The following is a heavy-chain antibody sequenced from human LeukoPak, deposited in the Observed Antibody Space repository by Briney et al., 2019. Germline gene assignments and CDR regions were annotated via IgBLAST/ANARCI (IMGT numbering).Heavy chain of an antibody. V-gene: IGHV4-59*01. CDR3: ARDRGDSYGYDY. Sequence: PSETLSLTCTVSGGSISGYYWSWSRQPPGKGVEWIGNFYHNRGAWYKSSLKSRVTISVDTSKNQFSLKLSSVTAADTAVYYCARDRGDSYGYDYWGQGTLVTVSS. CDR2: FYHNRGA. D-gene: IGHD5-18*01. J-gene: IGHJ4*02. CDR1: GGSISGYY.